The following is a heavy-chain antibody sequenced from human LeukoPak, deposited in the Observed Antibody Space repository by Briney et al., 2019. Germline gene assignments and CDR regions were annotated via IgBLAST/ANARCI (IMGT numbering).Heavy chain of an antibody. CDR3: ARRFIAAAGHFDY. D-gene: IGHD6-13*01. V-gene: IGHV4-59*01. CDR2: IYYSGGT. Sequence: SETLSLTCTVSGGSISSYCWSWIRQPPGKGLEWIGYIYYSGGTNYNPSLKSRVTISVDTSKNQFSLKLSSVTAADTAVYYCARRFIAAAGHFDYWGQGTLVTVSS. J-gene: IGHJ4*02. CDR1: GGSISSYC.